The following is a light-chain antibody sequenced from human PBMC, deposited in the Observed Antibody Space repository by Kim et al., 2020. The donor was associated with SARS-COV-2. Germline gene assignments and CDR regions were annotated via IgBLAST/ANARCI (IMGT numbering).Light chain of an antibody. CDR1: QSISSW. CDR3: QQYSRYPWT. Sequence: DIQMTQSPSTLSASVGDRVTITCRASQSISSWLAWYQQKPGKAPNLLIYKASNLESGVPSRFSGSGSGTEFTLTISILQPDGFATYYCQQYSRYPWTFGQGTKVDIK. V-gene: IGKV1-5*03. J-gene: IGKJ1*01. CDR2: KAS.